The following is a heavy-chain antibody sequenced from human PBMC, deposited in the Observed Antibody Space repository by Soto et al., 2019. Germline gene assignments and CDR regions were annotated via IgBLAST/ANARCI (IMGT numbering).Heavy chain of an antibody. CDR2: ISAYNGNT. J-gene: IGHJ5*02. CDR3: ARDINTAMGENWFDP. D-gene: IGHD5-18*01. V-gene: IGHV1-18*01. CDR1: GGTFSSYA. Sequence: ASVKVSCKASGGTFSSYAISWVRQAPGQGLEWMGWISAYNGNTNYAQKLQGRVTMTTDTSTSTAYMELRSLRSDDTAVYYCARDINTAMGENWFDPWGQGTLVTVSS.